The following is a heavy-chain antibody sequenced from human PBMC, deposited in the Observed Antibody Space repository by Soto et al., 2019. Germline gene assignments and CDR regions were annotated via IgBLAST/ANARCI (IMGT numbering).Heavy chain of an antibody. CDR1: GGSISSGGYY. D-gene: IGHD4-17*01. Sequence: SETLSLTCTVSGGSISSGGYYWSWIRQHPGKGLEWIGYIYYSGSTYYNPSLKSRVTISVDTSKNQLSLRLTSVTAADTAVYYCATHPPYGPLDHWGQGTLVTVSS. CDR2: IYYSGST. CDR3: ATHPPYGPLDH. J-gene: IGHJ4*02. V-gene: IGHV4-31*03.